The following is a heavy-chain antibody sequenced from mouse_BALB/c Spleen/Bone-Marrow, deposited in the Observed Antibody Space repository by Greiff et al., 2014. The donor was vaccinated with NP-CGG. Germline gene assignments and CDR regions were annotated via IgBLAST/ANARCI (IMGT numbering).Heavy chain of an antibody. CDR2: INPSSDYT. J-gene: IGHJ3*01. Sequence: VQLQQSGAELARPGASVKMSCKASGYTFTSYTIHWVKQRPGQGLEWIGYINPSSDYTNYNQKFKDKATLTADKSSSTAYMQPGSLTSEDSAVYYCAREGLRAWFVYWGQGTLVTVSA. CDR3: AREGLRAWFVY. V-gene: IGHV1-4*01. CDR1: GYTFTSYT. D-gene: IGHD2-4*01.